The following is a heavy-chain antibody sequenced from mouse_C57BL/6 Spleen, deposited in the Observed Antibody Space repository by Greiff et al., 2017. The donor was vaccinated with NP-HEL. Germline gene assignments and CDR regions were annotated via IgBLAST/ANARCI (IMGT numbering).Heavy chain of an antibody. CDR2: IRNKANGYTT. J-gene: IGHJ2*01. CDR1: GFTFTDYY. CDR3: ARWGDEVSFDY. D-gene: IGHD6-2*01. Sequence: EVQVVESGGGLVQPGGSLSLSCAASGFTFTDYYMSWVRQPPGKALEWLGFIRNKANGYTTEYSASVKGRFTISRDNSQSILYLQMNALRAEDSATYYCARWGDEVSFDYWGQGTTLTVSS. V-gene: IGHV7-3*01.